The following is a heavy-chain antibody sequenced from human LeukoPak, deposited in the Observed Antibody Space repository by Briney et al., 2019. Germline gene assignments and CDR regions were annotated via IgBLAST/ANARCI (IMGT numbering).Heavy chain of an antibody. Sequence: GGSLRLYCAASGFTFSTYGMHWARQAPGKGLEWVAFIRNDGTIKYYADSVKGRFTISRDNSKNTMFLQMNSLRAEDTAVYYCAKTASTSWGYFDYWGQGTLVTVSS. CDR2: IRNDGTIK. CDR1: GFTFSTYG. V-gene: IGHV3-30*02. D-gene: IGHD2-2*01. CDR3: AKTASTSWGYFDY. J-gene: IGHJ4*02.